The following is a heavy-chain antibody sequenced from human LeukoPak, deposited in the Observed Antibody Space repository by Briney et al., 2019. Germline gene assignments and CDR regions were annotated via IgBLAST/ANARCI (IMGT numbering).Heavy chain of an antibody. Sequence: GGSLRLSCAASGFTFSSYWMSWVRQAPGKGLEWVANIKQDGSEKYYVDSVKGRFTISRDNAKNSLYLQMNSLRAEDTAVYYCARGMRGSPRNDAFDIWGQGTMVTVSS. CDR3: ARGMRGSPRNDAFDI. CDR2: IKQDGSEK. D-gene: IGHD1-26*01. V-gene: IGHV3-7*01. CDR1: GFTFSSYW. J-gene: IGHJ3*02.